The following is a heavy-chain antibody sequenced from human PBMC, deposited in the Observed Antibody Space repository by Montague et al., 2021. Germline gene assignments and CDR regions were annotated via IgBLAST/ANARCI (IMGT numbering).Heavy chain of an antibody. D-gene: IGHD3-10*01. CDR2: IYYSGTT. Sequence: SETLSLTCTVSGVSISSSNYQWGWFRQPPGKGPEWIGSIYYSGTTYYNPSLRSRVTISVDTSENQFSLKLNSVTAADTAFYYRTRKGWFGDYGFDIWGQGTMVTVSS. J-gene: IGHJ3*02. V-gene: IGHV4-39*01. CDR1: GVSISSSNYQ. CDR3: TRKGWFGDYGFDI.